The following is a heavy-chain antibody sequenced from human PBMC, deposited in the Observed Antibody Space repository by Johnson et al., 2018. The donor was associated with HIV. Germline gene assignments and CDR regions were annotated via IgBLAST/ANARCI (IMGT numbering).Heavy chain of an antibody. J-gene: IGHJ3*02. CDR3: AREGTGSTSDAFDI. V-gene: IGHV3-53*01. D-gene: IGHD3/OR15-3a*01. CDR1: GFTVSSNY. CDR2: IYSGGST. Sequence: VQLVESGGGLIQPGGSLRLSCAASGFTVSSNYMSWVRQAPGKGLEWVSVIYSGGSTYYADSVKGRFTISRDNSTNTLSLQMNSLRAEDTAVYDGAREGTGSTSDAFDIWGQGTMVPVSS.